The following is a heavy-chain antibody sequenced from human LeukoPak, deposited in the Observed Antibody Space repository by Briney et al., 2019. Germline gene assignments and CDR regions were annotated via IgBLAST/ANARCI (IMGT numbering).Heavy chain of an antibody. V-gene: IGHV3-30-3*01. Sequence: GRSLRLSCAASGFTFSSYAMHWVRQAPGKGLEWVAVISYDGSNKYHADSVKGRFTISRDNSKNTLYLQMNSLRAEDTAVYYCARDRIVVVPAAPSYWGQGTLVTVSS. CDR2: ISYDGSNK. CDR3: ARDRIVVVPAAPSY. CDR1: GFTFSSYA. J-gene: IGHJ4*02. D-gene: IGHD2-2*01.